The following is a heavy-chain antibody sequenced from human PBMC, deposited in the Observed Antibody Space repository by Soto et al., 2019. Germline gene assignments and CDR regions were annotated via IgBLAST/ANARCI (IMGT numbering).Heavy chain of an antibody. V-gene: IGHV4-34*01. CDR1: GGSFSGYY. D-gene: IGHD3-10*01. J-gene: IGHJ6*02. Sequence: SETLSLTCAVYGGSFSGYYWSWIRQPPGKGLEWIGEINHSGSTNYNPSPKSRVTISVDTSKNQFSLKLSSVTAADTAVYYCARGVMVRGVTPYYYYYGMDVWGQGTTVTVSS. CDR3: ARGVMVRGVTPYYYYYGMDV. CDR2: INHSGST.